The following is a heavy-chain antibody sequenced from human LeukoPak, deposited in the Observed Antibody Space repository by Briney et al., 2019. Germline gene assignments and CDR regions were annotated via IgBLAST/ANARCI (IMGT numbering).Heavy chain of an antibody. Sequence: PGGSLRLSCAASGFTFSSYAMHWVRQAPGKGLEWVAVISYDGSNKYYADSVKGRFTISRDNSKNTLYVQMNSLRADDTAVYYCAKDLARVRPFDYWGQGTLVTVSS. D-gene: IGHD3-16*01. V-gene: IGHV3-30*04. J-gene: IGHJ4*02. CDR3: AKDLARVRPFDY. CDR1: GFTFSSYA. CDR2: ISYDGSNK.